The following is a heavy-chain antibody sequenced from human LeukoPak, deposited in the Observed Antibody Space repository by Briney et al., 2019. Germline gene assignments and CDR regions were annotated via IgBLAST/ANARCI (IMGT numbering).Heavy chain of an antibody. CDR1: GFTFSSYS. Sequence: PGGSLRLSCAASGFTFSSYSMNWVRQAPGKGLEWVSSISSSSSYIYYADSVKGRFTISRDNAKNSLYLQMNSLRADDTAVYYCARDTPTDLFRGHWYFDLWGRGTLVTVSS. J-gene: IGHJ2*01. V-gene: IGHV3-21*04. D-gene: IGHD2-15*01. CDR3: ARDTPTDLFRGHWYFDL. CDR2: ISSSSSYI.